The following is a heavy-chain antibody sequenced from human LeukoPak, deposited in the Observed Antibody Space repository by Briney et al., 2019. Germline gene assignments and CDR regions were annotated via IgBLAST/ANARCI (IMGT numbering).Heavy chain of an antibody. CDR1: GVSISSSYSY. J-gene: IGHJ4*02. CDR2: IYYTGNT. CDR3: ARQTGSGLFILP. D-gene: IGHD3/OR15-3a*01. V-gene: IGHV4-39*01. Sequence: SETLSLTCTVSGVSISSSYSYWGWIRQPPGMGLEWIGSIYYTGNTCYNASLKSQVSISIDTSKNQFSLKLTSVTAADTAVYYCARQTGSGLFILPGGQGTLVTVSS.